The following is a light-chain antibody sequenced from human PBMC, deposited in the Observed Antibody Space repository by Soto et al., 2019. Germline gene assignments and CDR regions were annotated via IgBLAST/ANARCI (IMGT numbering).Light chain of an antibody. CDR2: DPS. CDR3: QQRSNWRT. Sequence: EIVLTQAPATLSLSPGERATLSCRASPSVISYLAWYPQKHGQAPRLLIYDPSNRATGIPARFSASASGTDFALTISSLVPEDLAVYYFQQRSNWRTFSQGTKLEIK. J-gene: IGKJ2*01. CDR1: PSVISY. V-gene: IGKV3-11*01.